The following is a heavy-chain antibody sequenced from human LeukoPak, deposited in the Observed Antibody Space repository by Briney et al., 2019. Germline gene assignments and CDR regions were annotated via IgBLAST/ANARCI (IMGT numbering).Heavy chain of an antibody. CDR2: VDSDGSGT. Sequence: GGSLRLSCAASGFTLSRYWMYWVRQAPGKGLVWVSRVDSDGSGTAYADSVRGRSSISRDDAKNTLYLQMNSLRAEDTAVYYCARSVAAAIDKIYYLDYWGRGALVTVSS. CDR1: GFTLSRYW. CDR3: ARSVAAAIDKIYYLDY. D-gene: IGHD6-13*01. J-gene: IGHJ4*02. V-gene: IGHV3-74*01.